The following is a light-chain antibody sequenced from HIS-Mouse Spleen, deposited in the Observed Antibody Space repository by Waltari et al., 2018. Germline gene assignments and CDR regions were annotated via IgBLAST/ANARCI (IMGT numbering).Light chain of an antibody. V-gene: IGLV3-21*03. CDR1: NIGSKS. J-gene: IGLJ2*01. Sequence: SYVLTQPPSVSVAPGKTARITCGGNNIGSKSGPWYQQKPGQAPVLAVDDYSDRPSGIPERFSGSNSGNTATLTISRVEAGDEADYYCQVWDSSSDHVVFGGGTKLTVL. CDR2: DYS. CDR3: QVWDSSSDHVV.